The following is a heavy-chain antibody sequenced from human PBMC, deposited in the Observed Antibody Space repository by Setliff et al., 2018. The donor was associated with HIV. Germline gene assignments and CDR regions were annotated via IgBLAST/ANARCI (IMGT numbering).Heavy chain of an antibody. V-gene: IGHV3-21*01. J-gene: IGHJ4*02. D-gene: IGHD6-13*01. CDR2: ISSSSRSK. CDR3: ARASGYGSSWYQF. CDR1: GFRFDDYG. Sequence: PGGSLRLSCAASGFRFDDYGMSWVRQAPGKGLDWVSSISSSSRSKYYVDSVKGRFTISRDNAKNSLYLQMNSLRAEDTAVYYCARASGYGSSWYQFWGQGTLVTVSS.